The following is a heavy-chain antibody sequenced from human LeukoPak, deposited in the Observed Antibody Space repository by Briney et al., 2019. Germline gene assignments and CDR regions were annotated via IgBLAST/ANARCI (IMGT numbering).Heavy chain of an antibody. CDR3: ATPPTAGVTNLYYYYGMDV. CDR1: GFTFSSYA. V-gene: IGHV3-23*01. D-gene: IGHD3-10*01. J-gene: IGHJ6*02. Sequence: PGGSLRLSCAASGFTFSSYAMSWVRQAPGKGLEWVSAISGSGGSTYYADSVKGRFTISRDNSKNTLYLQMNSLRAEDTAVYYCATPPTAGVTNLYYYYGMDVWGQGTTVTVSS. CDR2: ISGSGGST.